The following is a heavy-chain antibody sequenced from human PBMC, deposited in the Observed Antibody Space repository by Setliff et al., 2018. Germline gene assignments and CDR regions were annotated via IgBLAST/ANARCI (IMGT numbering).Heavy chain of an antibody. CDR1: DFSVGSVYY. Sequence: ASETLSLTCTVSDFSVGSVYYWGWIRQSPGKGLEWIASVYYSGTTYYNPSLKSRVTISVDTSKNQFSLTLSSVTAADTAVYYCARLPNYVWGSPVDYWGQGTLVTVSS. J-gene: IGHJ4*02. V-gene: IGHV4-38-2*02. CDR2: VYYSGTT. CDR3: ARLPNYVWGSPVDY. D-gene: IGHD3-16*01.